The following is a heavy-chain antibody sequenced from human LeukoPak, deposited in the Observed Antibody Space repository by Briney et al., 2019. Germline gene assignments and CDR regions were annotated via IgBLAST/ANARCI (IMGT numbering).Heavy chain of an antibody. CDR2: IGTDGDT. Sequence: GGSLRLSCAASGFTFSSYDMHWVRQATGKGLEWVSAIGTDGDTYYPDSVKGRFTISRENAKNPLYLQMNSLRAGDTAVYYCARGKYFYDSSGYYDYWGQGTLVTVSS. J-gene: IGHJ4*02. CDR3: ARGKYFYDSSGYYDY. D-gene: IGHD3-22*01. CDR1: GFTFSSYD. V-gene: IGHV3-13*01.